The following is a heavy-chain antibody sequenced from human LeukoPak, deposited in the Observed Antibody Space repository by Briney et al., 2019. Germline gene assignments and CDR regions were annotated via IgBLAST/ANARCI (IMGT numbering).Heavy chain of an antibody. CDR3: ARVETYDSGDAFDI. Sequence: ASVKVSCTASGGTFSSYAISWVRQAPGQGLEWMGGIIPIFGTANYAQKFQGRVTITADKSTSTAYMELSSLRSEDTAVYYCARVETYDSGDAFDIWGQGTMVTVSS. V-gene: IGHV1-69*06. J-gene: IGHJ3*02. D-gene: IGHD3-3*01. CDR1: GGTFSSYA. CDR2: IIPIFGTA.